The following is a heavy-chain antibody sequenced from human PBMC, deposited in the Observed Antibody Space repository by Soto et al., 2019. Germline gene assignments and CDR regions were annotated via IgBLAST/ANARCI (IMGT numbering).Heavy chain of an antibody. CDR2: ISVYNGNT. CDR1: DYTFTSYG. J-gene: IGHJ3*02. CDR3: ARVSDFWSGYRKAVSAFDI. V-gene: IGHV1-18*01. Sequence: GASVKVSCKASDYTFTSYGISWVRQAPGQGLEWMGWISVYNGNTDYAQKFQGRVTMTTDTSTSTAYMELRSLRSDDTAVYYCARVSDFWSGYRKAVSAFDIWGQGTMVTVSS. D-gene: IGHD3-3*01.